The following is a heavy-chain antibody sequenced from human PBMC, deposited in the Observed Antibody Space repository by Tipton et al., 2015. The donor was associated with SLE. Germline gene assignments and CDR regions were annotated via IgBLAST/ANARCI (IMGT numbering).Heavy chain of an antibody. CDR1: GFTFNNNW. J-gene: IGHJ3*01. V-gene: IGHV3-7*01. Sequence: SLRLSCAASGFTFNNNWMTWVRQAPGKGLEWVAHIKEDGSEEFYVDSVRGRFFISRDNGKNSLFLQMNSLNAEDTAVYYCAREYQGTFYVNGAFDVWGQGTMVTVSS. CDR3: AREYQGTFYVNGAFDV. D-gene: IGHD2-8*01. CDR2: IKEDGSEE.